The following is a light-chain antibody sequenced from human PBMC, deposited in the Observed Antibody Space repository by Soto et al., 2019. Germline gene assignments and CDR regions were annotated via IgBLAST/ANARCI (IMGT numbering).Light chain of an antibody. V-gene: IGKV1-5*03. CDR3: QHHNSYSEA. CDR2: KAS. CDR1: QTISSW. Sequence: DIQMTQSPSTLSGSVGDRVTITCRASQTISSWLAWYQQKPGKAHKLLIYKASTLKSGVPSRFSGSGSGTEFTLTISSLQPDDFATYYCQHHNSYSEAFGQGTKVELK. J-gene: IGKJ1*01.